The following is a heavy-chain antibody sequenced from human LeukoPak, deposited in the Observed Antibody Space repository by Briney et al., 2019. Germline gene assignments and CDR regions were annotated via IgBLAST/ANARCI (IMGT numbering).Heavy chain of an antibody. J-gene: IGHJ4*02. V-gene: IGHV1-18*01. Sequence: ASVKVSCKASGYTFTSYGISWVRQAPGQGLEWMGWISAYNGNTNYAQKLQGRVTMTTDTSTSTAYMELRSLRSDDTAVYDCARDLEDIVVVPAVPFDYWGQGTLVTVSS. CDR2: ISAYNGNT. D-gene: IGHD2-2*01. CDR3: ARDLEDIVVVPAVPFDY. CDR1: GYTFTSYG.